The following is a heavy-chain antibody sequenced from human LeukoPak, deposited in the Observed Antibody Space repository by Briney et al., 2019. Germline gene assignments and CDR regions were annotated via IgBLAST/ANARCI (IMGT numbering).Heavy chain of an antibody. J-gene: IGHJ6*03. CDR2: IYYSGST. CDR3: ARDRVPAAPNEWYYYYMDV. Sequence: SETLSLTCTVSGGSISSYYWSWIRQPPGKGLEWIGYIYYSGSTNYNPSLKSRVTISVDTSKNQFSLKLSSVTAADTAVYYCARDRVPAAPNEWYYYYMDVWGKGTTVTVSS. CDR1: GGSISSYY. D-gene: IGHD2-2*01. V-gene: IGHV4-59*01.